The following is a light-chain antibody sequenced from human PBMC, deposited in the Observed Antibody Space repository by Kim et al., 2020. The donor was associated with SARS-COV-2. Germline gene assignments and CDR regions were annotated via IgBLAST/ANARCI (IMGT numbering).Light chain of an antibody. CDR3: NSRDSSGNHYV. J-gene: IGLJ1*01. CDR2: GKN. Sequence: SSELTQDPAVSVALGQTVRITCQGDRLRSYYASWYQQKPGQAPVLVIYGKNNRPSGNPDRFSGSSSGNTASLTITGAQAEDEADYYCNSRDSSGNHYVFG. V-gene: IGLV3-19*01. CDR1: RLRSYY.